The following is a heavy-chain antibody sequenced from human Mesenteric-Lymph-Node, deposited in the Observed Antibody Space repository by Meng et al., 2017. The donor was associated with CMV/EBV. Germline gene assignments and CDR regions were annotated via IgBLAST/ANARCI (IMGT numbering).Heavy chain of an antibody. Sequence: SGGYFSSYTFSEVRQAGGKGLGWMGWINGYNGKEKSARKLQGRVTINTDTSTSTVYMDLRSQRSDDTAGYYCVRDPRIDTASSSIDYWGQGTLVTVSS. V-gene: IGHV1-18*04. CDR2: INGYNGKE. D-gene: IGHD2-2*01. J-gene: IGHJ4*02. CDR1: GGYFSSYT. CDR3: VRDPRIDTASSSIDY.